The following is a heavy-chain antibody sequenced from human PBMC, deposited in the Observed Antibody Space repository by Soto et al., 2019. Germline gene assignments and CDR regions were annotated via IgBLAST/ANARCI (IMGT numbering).Heavy chain of an antibody. V-gene: IGHV3-21*01. Sequence: GGSLRLSCAASGFTFSSYSMNWVRQAPGKGLEWVSSISSSSSYIYYADSVKGRFTISRDNAKNSLYLQMNSLRAEDTAVYYWARSYCRMFAFYIWGQGTMVTVSS. CDR1: GFTFSSYS. CDR3: ARSYCRMFAFYI. D-gene: IGHD2-15*01. J-gene: IGHJ3*02. CDR2: ISSSSSYI.